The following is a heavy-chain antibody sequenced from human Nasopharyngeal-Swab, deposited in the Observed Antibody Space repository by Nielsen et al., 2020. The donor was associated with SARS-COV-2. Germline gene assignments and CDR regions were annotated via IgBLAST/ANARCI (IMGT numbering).Heavy chain of an antibody. V-gene: IGHV3-15*01. J-gene: IGHJ6*03. CDR2: IKSKTDGGTT. D-gene: IGHD1-1*01. CDR1: GFTFSNAW. CDR3: TTDLGTPYYYYYMDV. Sequence: GESLKISRAASGFTFSNAWMSWVRQAPGKGLEWVGRIKSKTDGGTTDYAAPVKGRFTISRDDSKNTLYLQMNSLKTEDTAVYYCTTDLGTPYYYYYMDVWGKGTTVTVSS.